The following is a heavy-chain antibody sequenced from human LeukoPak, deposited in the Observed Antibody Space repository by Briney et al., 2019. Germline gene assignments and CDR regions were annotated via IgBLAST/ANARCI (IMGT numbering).Heavy chain of an antibody. V-gene: IGHV3-21*04. CDR3: AKDTGFVLMVYAITYFDY. CDR2: ITSSSSYI. Sequence: GGSLRLSCAASGFTFSSYSMNWVRQAPGKGLEWVSSITSSSSYIYYADSVKGRFTISRDNAKNSLYLQMNSLRAEDTALYYCAKDTGFVLMVYAITYFDYWGQGTLVTVSS. CDR1: GFTFSSYS. J-gene: IGHJ4*02. D-gene: IGHD2-8*01.